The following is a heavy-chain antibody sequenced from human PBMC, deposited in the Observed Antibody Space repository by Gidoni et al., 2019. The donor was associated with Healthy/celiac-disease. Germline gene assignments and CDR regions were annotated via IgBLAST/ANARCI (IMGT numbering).Heavy chain of an antibody. J-gene: IGHJ6*02. V-gene: IGHV1-24*01. CDR2: FDPEDGET. CDR3: ATEPRKYCTNGVCWGGYYYGMDV. CDR1: GYTLPDLS. Sequence: QVQLVQSGAEVKKPGASVKVSCKVSGYTLPDLSMHWGRQAPGKGLEWMGGFDPEDGETIYAQKFQGRVTMTEDTSTDTAYMELSSLRSEDTAVYYCATEPRKYCTNGVCWGGYYYGMDVWGQGTTVTVSS. D-gene: IGHD2-8*01.